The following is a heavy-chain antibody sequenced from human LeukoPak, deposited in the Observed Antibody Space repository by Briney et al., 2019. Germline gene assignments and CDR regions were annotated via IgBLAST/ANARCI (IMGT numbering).Heavy chain of an antibody. CDR3: ARDATMVRGVITHYYYYGMDV. V-gene: IGHV1-18*01. J-gene: IGHJ6*02. CDR2: ISAYNGNT. D-gene: IGHD3-10*01. CDR1: GYTFTSYG. Sequence: ASVKVSCKASGYTFTSYGIIWVRQAPGQGLEWMGWISAYNGNTNYAQKLQGRVTMTTDTSTSTAYMELRSLRSDDTAVYYCARDATMVRGVITHYYYYGMDVWGQGTTVTVSS.